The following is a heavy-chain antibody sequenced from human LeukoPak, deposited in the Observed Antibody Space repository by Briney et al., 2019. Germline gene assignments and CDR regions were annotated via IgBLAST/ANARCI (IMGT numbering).Heavy chain of an antibody. D-gene: IGHD2-8*01. V-gene: IGHV3-21*04. J-gene: IGHJ4*02. Sequence: PGGSLRLSCAASGFTFSSYSMNWVRQAPGKGLEWVSSISSSSSYIYYADSVKGRFTISRDNSKNTLYVQMNSLRAEDTAVYYCARDLGYCTNGVCHTRFDYWGQGTLVAVSS. CDR1: GFTFSSYS. CDR2: ISSSSSYI. CDR3: ARDLGYCTNGVCHTRFDY.